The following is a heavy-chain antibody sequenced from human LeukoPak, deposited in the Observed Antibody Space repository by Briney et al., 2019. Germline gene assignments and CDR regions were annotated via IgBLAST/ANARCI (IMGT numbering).Heavy chain of an antibody. CDR3: ARGPPPDFDY. V-gene: IGHV4-4*07. CDR2: IHPSGST. J-gene: IGHJ4*02. CDR1: GDSISSYY. Sequence: SETLSLTCTVSGDSISSYYWSWIRQPAGKGLEWIWRIHPSGSTNYNPSLKSRVTLSVDTSKNQFSLKLNSVTAADTAVYYCARGPPPDFDYWGRGTLVTVSS.